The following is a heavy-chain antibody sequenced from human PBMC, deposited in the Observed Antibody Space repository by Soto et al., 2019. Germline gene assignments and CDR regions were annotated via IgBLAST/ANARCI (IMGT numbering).Heavy chain of an antibody. V-gene: IGHV3-30*18. D-gene: IGHD6-13*01. Sequence: GIRRISKKKGKGLEWVAVISYDGSNKYYADSVKGRFTISRDNSKNTLYLQMNSLRAEDTAVYYCAKNRQHTNKGCYFDNWGQGTL. J-gene: IGHJ5*02. CDR3: AKNRQHTNKGCYFDN. CDR2: ISYDGSNK. CDR1: G.